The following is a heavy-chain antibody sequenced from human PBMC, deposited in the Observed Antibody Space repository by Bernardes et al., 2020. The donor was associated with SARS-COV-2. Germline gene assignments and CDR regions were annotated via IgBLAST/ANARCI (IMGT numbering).Heavy chain of an antibody. CDR3: AKVQAIFWIRPQYSAMDV. J-gene: IGHJ6*02. CDR1: GFIFNNFG. D-gene: IGHD3-3*01. CDR2: ISYEGSKK. V-gene: IGHV3-30*18. Sequence: GGSLRLSCVASGFIFNNFGVHWVRQAPGKGLEWVAVISYEGSKKYYADSVEGRFTISKDNSKNTVYLQMNSLRPEDTAVYYCAKVQAIFWIRPQYSAMDVWGQGTTVAVSS.